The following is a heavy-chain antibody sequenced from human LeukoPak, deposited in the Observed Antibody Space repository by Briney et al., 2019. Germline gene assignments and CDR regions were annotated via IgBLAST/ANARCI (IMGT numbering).Heavy chain of an antibody. Sequence: GGSLRLSCAASGFTFGGYSMHWVRQAPGKGLEWVAVISHDRTYEYYADSVKGRFTISRDNSKNMLYLQMNSLRAEDTSLYYCVRIGHGYSYGGGLDVWGRGTTVTASS. V-gene: IGHV3-30-3*01. J-gene: IGHJ6*02. CDR3: VRIGHGYSYGGGLDV. CDR1: GFTFGGYS. D-gene: IGHD5-18*01. CDR2: ISHDRTYE.